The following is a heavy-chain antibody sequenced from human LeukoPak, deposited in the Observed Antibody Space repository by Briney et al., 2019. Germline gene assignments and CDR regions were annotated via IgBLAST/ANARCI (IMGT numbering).Heavy chain of an antibody. CDR3: ARADTLLGTSLENDY. D-gene: IGHD2-2*01. CDR2: ISSSSTYI. Sequence: GGSLRLSCAVSGFTFSRYSMNWVRQAPGKGLEWASCISSSSTYIHCADSVKGRFTISRDNAKNSLYLQMNSLRAEDTAVYYCARADTLLGTSLENDYWGQGTLVTVSS. CDR1: GFTFSRYS. V-gene: IGHV3-21*01. J-gene: IGHJ4*02.